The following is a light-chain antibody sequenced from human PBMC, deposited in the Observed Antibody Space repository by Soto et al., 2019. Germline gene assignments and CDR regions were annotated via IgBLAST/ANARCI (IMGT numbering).Light chain of an antibody. CDR1: QSLSSNS. CDR2: GAP. J-gene: IGKJ2*01. Sequence: IVLTQSPGTLSLSPGERATLSCGTSQSLSSNSLAWYQQKPGQAPRLLIYGAPSRATGIPDRFSGSGSGTDFTLTISRLEPKDFAVYYCQQYGTSPYTFGQGTKLEIK. V-gene: IGKV3-20*01. CDR3: QQYGTSPYT.